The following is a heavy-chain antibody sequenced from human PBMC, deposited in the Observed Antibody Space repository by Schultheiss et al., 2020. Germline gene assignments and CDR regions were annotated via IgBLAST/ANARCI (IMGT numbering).Heavy chain of an antibody. Sequence: GGSLRLSCAASGFTFSDHYMDWVRQAPGKGLEWVSAISGSGGSTYYADSVKGRFTISRDNSKNTLYLQMNSLRAEDTALYHCARGIGYMDVWGKGTTVTGSS. J-gene: IGHJ6*03. CDR2: ISGSGGST. V-gene: IGHV3-23*01. CDR1: GFTFSDHY. D-gene: IGHD2-15*01. CDR3: ARGIGYMDV.